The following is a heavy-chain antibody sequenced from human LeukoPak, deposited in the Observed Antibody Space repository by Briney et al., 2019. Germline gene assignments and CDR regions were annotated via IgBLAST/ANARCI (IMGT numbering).Heavy chain of an antibody. V-gene: IGHV1-3*01. J-gene: IGHJ3*02. CDR3: AADSSGWSDAFDI. CDR2: INAGNGNT. D-gene: IGHD6-19*01. Sequence: ASVKASCKASGYTFTSYAMHWVRQAPGQRLEWMGWINAGNGNTKYSQKFQGRVTITRDTSASTAYMELSSLRSEDTAVYYCAADSSGWSDAFDIWGQGTMVTVSS. CDR1: GYTFTSYA.